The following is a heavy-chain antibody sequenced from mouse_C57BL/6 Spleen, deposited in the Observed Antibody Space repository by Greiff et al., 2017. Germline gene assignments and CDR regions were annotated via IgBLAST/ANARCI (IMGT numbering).Heavy chain of an antibody. CDR2: IRSGGSYT. D-gene: IGHD2-3*01. CDR1: GFTFSSYG. Sequence: EVHLVESGGDLVKPGGSLKLSCAASGFTFSSYGMSWVRQTPDKRLEWVATIRSGGSYTYYPDSVKGRFTISRDKAKNTLYLQMSSLKSEDTAMYDCARQLYDGYSPFDYWGQGTTLTVSS. V-gene: IGHV5-6*01. J-gene: IGHJ2*01. CDR3: ARQLYDGYSPFDY.